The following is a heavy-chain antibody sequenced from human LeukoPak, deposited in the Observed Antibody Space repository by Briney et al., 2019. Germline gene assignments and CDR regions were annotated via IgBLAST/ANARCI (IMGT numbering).Heavy chain of an antibody. CDR3: ARDWGFDY. CDR2: IGPNGVST. Sequence: GGSLRLSCAASGFTLRSYAMCWVRQAPGKGLEYVSAIGPNGVSTYYADSVKGRFSISRDNSKNTLYLQMGSLRLEDMGVYYCARDWGFDYWGQGTLVTVSS. J-gene: IGHJ4*02. CDR1: GFTLRSYA. V-gene: IGHV3-64*02. D-gene: IGHD3-16*01.